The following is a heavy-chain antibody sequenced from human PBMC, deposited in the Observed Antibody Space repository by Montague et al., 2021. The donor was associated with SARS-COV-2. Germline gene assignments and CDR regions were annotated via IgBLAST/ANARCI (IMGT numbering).Heavy chain of an antibody. CDR3: ARVGRQQLVRLSGMDV. CDR2: IDYSGST. CDR1: GGSISSSIYY. D-gene: IGHD6-13*01. J-gene: IGHJ6*02. Sequence: SETLSLTCTVSGGSISSSIYYWGWIRQPPGKGLEWIGSIDYSGSTYYXXXLKSRVTISVDTSKNQFSLKLSSVTAADTAVYYCARVGRQQLVRLSGMDVWGQGTTVTVSS. V-gene: IGHV4-39*07.